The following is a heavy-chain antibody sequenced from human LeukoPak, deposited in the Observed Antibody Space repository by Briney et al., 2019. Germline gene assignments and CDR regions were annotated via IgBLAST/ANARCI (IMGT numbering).Heavy chain of an antibody. D-gene: IGHD5-18*01. CDR2: IYYSGST. CDR3: AGNPTAMGPDAFDI. J-gene: IGHJ3*02. V-gene: IGHV4-59*08. Sequence: SETLSLTCTVSGGSISSYYWSWIRQPPGKGLEWIGYIYYSGSTNYNPSLKSRVTISVDTSKNQFSLKLSSVTAADTAVYYCAGNPTAMGPDAFDIWGQGTMVTVSS. CDR1: GGSISSYY.